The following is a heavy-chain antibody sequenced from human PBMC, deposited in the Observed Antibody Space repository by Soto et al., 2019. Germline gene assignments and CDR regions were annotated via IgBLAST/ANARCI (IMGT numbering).Heavy chain of an antibody. CDR3: ARDRYYDSSGYYPDYFDY. CDR1: GYTFTSYY. Sequence: ASVKVSCKASGYTFTSYYMHWVRQAPGQGLEWMGIINPSGGSTSYAQKFQGRVTMTRDTSTSTVYMELSSLRSEDTAVYYSARDRYYDSSGYYPDYFDYWGQGTLVTVSS. D-gene: IGHD3-22*01. CDR2: INPSGGST. V-gene: IGHV1-46*01. J-gene: IGHJ4*02.